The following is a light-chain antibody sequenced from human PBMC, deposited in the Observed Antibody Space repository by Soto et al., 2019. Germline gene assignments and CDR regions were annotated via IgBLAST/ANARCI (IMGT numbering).Light chain of an antibody. CDR1: QSITNY. J-gene: IGKJ1*01. V-gene: IGKV1-39*01. CDR2: AAS. CDR3: QQSYSTPWT. Sequence: DIQMTQSPSSLSASVGDRVTITCRASQSITNYLNWYQQKPGKAPMLLIYAASSLPSGVPSRFSGSESGTDFTLSISSLQPEDFATYYCQQSYSTPWTFGQGTKVEIK.